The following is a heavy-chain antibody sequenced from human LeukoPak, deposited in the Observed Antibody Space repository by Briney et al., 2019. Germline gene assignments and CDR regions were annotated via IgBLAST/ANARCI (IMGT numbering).Heavy chain of an antibody. CDR2: ISYSGST. Sequence: PSETLSLTCTVSGGSISTYYWSWIRQPPGKGLEWIGYISYSGSTNYNPSLKSRVTISLDTSKNQFALKLSSVTAADTAVYYCARSIIGTRSKFDYWGQGTLVTVSS. CDR1: GGSISTYY. V-gene: IGHV4-59*08. D-gene: IGHD1/OR15-1a*01. J-gene: IGHJ4*02. CDR3: ARSIIGTRSKFDY.